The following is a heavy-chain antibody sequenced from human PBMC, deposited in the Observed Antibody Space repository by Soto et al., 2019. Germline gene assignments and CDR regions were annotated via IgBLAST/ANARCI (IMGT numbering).Heavy chain of an antibody. D-gene: IGHD2-2*01. J-gene: IGHJ3*02. CDR3: AKKSRLRPAAINAFDI. V-gene: IGHV3-30*18. CDR1: GFTFSSYG. Sequence: QVQLVESGGGVVQPGRSLRLSCAASGFTFSSYGMHWVRQAPGKGLEWVAVISYDGSNKYYADSVKGRFTNSRDNSKNTLYLQMNSLRDEDTAVYYCAKKSRLRPAAINAFDIWGQGTMVTVSS. CDR2: ISYDGSNK.